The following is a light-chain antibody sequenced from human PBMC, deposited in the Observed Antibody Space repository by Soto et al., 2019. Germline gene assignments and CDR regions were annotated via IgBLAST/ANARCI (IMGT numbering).Light chain of an antibody. Sequence: EIVLTQSPGTLSLSPGERATLSCRASQSINSNLAWYQQKPGQAPRLLMFRASIRATGFPARFSGSGSGTDFTLTISSLQSEDFAVYYCQQYNNWPWTFGQGTKVDIK. CDR1: QSINSN. CDR2: RAS. CDR3: QQYNNWPWT. V-gene: IGKV3-15*01. J-gene: IGKJ1*01.